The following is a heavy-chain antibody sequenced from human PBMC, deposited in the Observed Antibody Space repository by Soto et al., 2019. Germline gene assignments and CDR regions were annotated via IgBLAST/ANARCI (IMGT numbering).Heavy chain of an antibody. V-gene: IGHV4-39*01. CDR2: IYYSGST. J-gene: IGHJ5*01. D-gene: IGHD2-8*01. Sequence: SETLSLTCTVSGGSISSSSYYWGWIRQPPGKGLEWIGSIYYSGSTYYNPSLKSRVTISVDTSKNQFSLKLSSVTAADTAVYYCACLVRLVYAMGCFVSWGQGILGSV. CDR3: ACLVRLVYAMGCFVS. CDR1: GGSISSSSYY.